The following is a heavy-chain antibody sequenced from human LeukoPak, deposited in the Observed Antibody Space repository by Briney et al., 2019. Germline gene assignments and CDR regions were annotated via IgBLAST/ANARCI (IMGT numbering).Heavy chain of an antibody. CDR1: GGTFSSYA. Sequence: ASVKVSCKASGGTFSSYAISWVRQAPGRGLEWMGGIIPIFGTANYAQKFQGRVTITADESTSTAYMELSSLRSEDTAVYYCARVGTEKKDYFDYWGQGTLVTVSS. CDR2: IIPIFGTA. V-gene: IGHV1-69*13. D-gene: IGHD1-1*01. CDR3: ARVGTEKKDYFDY. J-gene: IGHJ4*02.